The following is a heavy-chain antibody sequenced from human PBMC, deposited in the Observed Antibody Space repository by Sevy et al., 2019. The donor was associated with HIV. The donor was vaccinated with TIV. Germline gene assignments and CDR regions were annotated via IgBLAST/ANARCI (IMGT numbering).Heavy chain of an antibody. CDR3: ARVGAPFSNYYYYGMDV. CDR1: GFTFSSYA. J-gene: IGHJ6*02. Sequence: GGSLRLSCAASGFTFSSYAMHWVRQAPGKGLEWVAVISYDGSNKYYADSVKGRFTISRDNSKNTLYLQMSSLRAEDTAVYYCARVGAPFSNYYYYGMDVWGQGTTVTVSS. D-gene: IGHD3-10*01. CDR2: ISYDGSNK. V-gene: IGHV3-30*04.